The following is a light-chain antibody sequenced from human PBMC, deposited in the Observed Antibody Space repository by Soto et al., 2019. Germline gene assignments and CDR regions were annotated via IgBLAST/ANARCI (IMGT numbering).Light chain of an antibody. Sequence: QSALTQPASVSGSPGQSITISCTGASSDVGAYNYVSWYQQYPGKAPKLMIYDVSNRPSGVSNRFSASKSGNTASLTISGLQAEDEADYYCSSYTFSSTLVVFGGGTKVTVL. CDR1: SSDVGAYNY. V-gene: IGLV2-14*01. CDR2: DVS. CDR3: SSYTFSSTLVV. J-gene: IGLJ2*01.